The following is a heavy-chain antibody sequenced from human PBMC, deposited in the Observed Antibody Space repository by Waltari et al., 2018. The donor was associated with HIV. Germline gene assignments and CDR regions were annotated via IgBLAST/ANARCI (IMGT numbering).Heavy chain of an antibody. Sequence: QVQLRESGPGLVKPSQTLSLPCTVSGGSFSRGYYYWCWIRQPAGKGLGWIGRVYTSGSTNYNPSLKSRVTISVDTSNNQFALKLSSVTAADTAVYYCARALDYYESGSFPWWFFDLWGRGTLVTVTS. CDR2: VYTSGST. V-gene: IGHV4-61*02. J-gene: IGHJ2*01. D-gene: IGHD3-10*01. CDR3: ARALDYYESGSFPWWFFDL. CDR1: GGSFSRGYYY.